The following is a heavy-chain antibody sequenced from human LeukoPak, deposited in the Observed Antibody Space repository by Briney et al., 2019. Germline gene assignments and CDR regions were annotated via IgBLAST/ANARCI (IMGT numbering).Heavy chain of an antibody. CDR2: FYWNDNK. V-gene: IGHV2-5*01. D-gene: IGHD1-14*01. CDR1: GFSLSTRGVG. J-gene: IGHJ4*02. CDR3: AHARFLRGPDAYYFDF. Sequence: SAPTLVNPTQTLTLTCSFSGFSLSTRGVGVGWSRQPPGKAPEWLADFYWNDNKRYSPFLKSRLTIAKDTSKNQVVLTMTNVDPVDTAAYFCAHARFLRGPDAYYFDFWGQGTLVTVSS.